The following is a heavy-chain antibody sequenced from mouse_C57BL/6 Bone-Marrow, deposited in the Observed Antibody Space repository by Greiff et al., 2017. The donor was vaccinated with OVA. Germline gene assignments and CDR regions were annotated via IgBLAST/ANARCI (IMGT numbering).Heavy chain of an antibody. CDR2: INPYNGGT. J-gene: IGHJ2*01. CDR1: GYTFTDYY. D-gene: IGHD1-1*01. Sequence: VHVKQSGPVLVKPGASVKMSCKASGYTFTDYYMNWVKQSHGKSLEWIGVINPYNGGTSYNQKFKGKATLTVDKSSSTAYMELNSLTSEDSAVYYCARPDYYGSSPYFDYWGQGTTLTVSS. CDR3: ARPDYYGSSPYFDY. V-gene: IGHV1-19*01.